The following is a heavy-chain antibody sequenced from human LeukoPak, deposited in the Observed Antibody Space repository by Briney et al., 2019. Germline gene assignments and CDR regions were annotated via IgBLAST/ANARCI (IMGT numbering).Heavy chain of an antibody. V-gene: IGHV1-2*02. Sequence: AASVTVSCKASGYTLTSYYMQWVRQAPGQGLGWMGWINPKSGGTNYAQKFQGRVTMPSDTSISTAYMELSRLRSDDTAVYYCARDYKRIAAARGKFDPWGQGTLVTVSS. J-gene: IGHJ5*02. D-gene: IGHD6-13*01. CDR1: GYTLTSYY. CDR3: ARDYKRIAAARGKFDP. CDR2: INPKSGGT.